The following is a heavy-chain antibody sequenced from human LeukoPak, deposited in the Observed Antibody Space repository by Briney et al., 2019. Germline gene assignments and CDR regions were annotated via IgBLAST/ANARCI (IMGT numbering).Heavy chain of an antibody. D-gene: IGHD2-21*02. V-gene: IGHV3-33*01. CDR1: GFTFSSYG. J-gene: IGHJ4*02. Sequence: GGSLRLSCAASGFTFSSYGMHWVRQAPGKGLEWVAVIWYDGSNKYYADSVKGRFTISRDNSKNTLYLQMNSLRAEDTAVYYCARGGWVVVTASSDYWGQGTLVTVSS. CDR2: IWYDGSNK. CDR3: ARGGWVVVTASSDY.